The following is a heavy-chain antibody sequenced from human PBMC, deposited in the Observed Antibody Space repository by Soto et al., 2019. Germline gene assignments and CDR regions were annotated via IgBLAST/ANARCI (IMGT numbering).Heavy chain of an antibody. V-gene: IGHV1-69*13. CDR2: IIPIFGTA. CDR3: ARDRPGSSSWWGFDY. Sequence: SVKVSCKASGGTFSSYAISWVRQAPGQGLEWMGGIIPIFGTANYAQKFQGRVTITADESTSTAYMELSSLRSEDTAVYYCARDRPGSSSWWGFDYWGQGTPVTVSS. CDR1: GGTFSSYA. D-gene: IGHD6-6*01. J-gene: IGHJ4*02.